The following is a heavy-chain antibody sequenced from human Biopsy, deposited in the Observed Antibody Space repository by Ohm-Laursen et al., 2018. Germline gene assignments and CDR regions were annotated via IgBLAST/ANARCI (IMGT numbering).Heavy chain of an antibody. J-gene: IGHJ4*02. D-gene: IGHD7-27*01. Sequence: GTLSLTCTVSGGPIKSYYWNWIRQSPGKGLEWIGFIYYTGHTNYNPSLKSRATISVDTSKNQFSLKVISVTAADTAVYYCARLTGDPSYWGQGILVTVSS. V-gene: IGHV4-59*01. CDR1: GGPIKSYY. CDR2: IYYTGHT. CDR3: ARLTGDPSY.